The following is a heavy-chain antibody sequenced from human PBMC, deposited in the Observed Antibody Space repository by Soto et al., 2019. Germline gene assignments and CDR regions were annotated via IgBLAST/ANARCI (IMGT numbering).Heavy chain of an antibody. J-gene: IGHJ4*02. V-gene: IGHV4-59*01. CDR2: IYSSGST. CDR1: GGSISSYY. D-gene: IGHD3-10*01. Sequence: KPSETLSLTCTVSGGSISSYYWSWIRQPPGKGLEWIGHIYSSGSTNYNPSLKSRVTISVDTSKNQFSLKLRSVTAADTAVYYCARRVEYGSGRRPAYYFDYWGQGTLVTVSS. CDR3: ARRVEYGSGRRPAYYFDY.